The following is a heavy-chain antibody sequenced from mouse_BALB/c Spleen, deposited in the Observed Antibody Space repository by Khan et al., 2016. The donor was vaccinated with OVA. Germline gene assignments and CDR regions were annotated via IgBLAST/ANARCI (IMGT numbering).Heavy chain of an antibody. V-gene: IGHV2-6-7*01. CDR1: GFSLTGYG. D-gene: IGHD2-10*01. CDR3: ARAYYANYRETMDY. Sequence: QVQLKQSGPGLVAPSQSLSITCTVSGFSLTGYGVNWVRQPPGKGLEWLGMIWGDGSTDYNSALKSRLSISKDNSKSQVSLKMNSLQIDDTARYYCARAYYANYRETMDYWGQGTSVTVSP. CDR2: IWGDGST. J-gene: IGHJ4*01.